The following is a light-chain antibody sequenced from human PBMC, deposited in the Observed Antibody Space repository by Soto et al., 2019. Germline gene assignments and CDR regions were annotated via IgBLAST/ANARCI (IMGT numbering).Light chain of an antibody. Sequence: EVVLTQSPVTLSLSPGERATLSCRASQSFRGLLACYQQKPGQAPRLLIYDAYNMATGIPPRFSGSGSGTDFTLTISSLEPEDSAVYYCQQRHMWPITFGQGTRREIK. V-gene: IGKV3-11*01. J-gene: IGKJ5*01. CDR3: QQRHMWPIT. CDR2: DAY. CDR1: QSFRGL.